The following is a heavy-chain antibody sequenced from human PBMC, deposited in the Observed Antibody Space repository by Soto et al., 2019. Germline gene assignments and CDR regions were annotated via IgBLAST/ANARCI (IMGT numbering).Heavy chain of an antibody. D-gene: IGHD3-22*01. CDR1: GYSFAGYW. CDR2: IDPSDSQT. V-gene: IGHV5-10-1*01. CDR3: ARQIYDSDTGPNFQYYFDS. Sequence: GESLKISCKGSGYSFAGYWSTWVRQKPGKGLEWMGRIDPSDSQTYYSPSFRGHVTISVTKSITTVFLQWSSLRASDTAMYYCARQIYDSDTGPNFQYYFDSWGQGTPVTVSS. J-gene: IGHJ4*02.